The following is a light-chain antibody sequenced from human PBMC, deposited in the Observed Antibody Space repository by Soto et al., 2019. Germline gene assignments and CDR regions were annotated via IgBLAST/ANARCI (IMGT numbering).Light chain of an antibody. Sequence: QSVLTQPASVSGSPGQSITISCTGTSSDVGGYNYVSWYQQHPGKAPKLMIYEVSNRPSGVSNRFSGSKSGNTASLTISGLQAEDGADYYCSSYTSSSPYVLGTGTKVTVL. V-gene: IGLV2-14*01. CDR2: EVS. J-gene: IGLJ1*01. CDR1: SSDVGGYNY. CDR3: SSYTSSSPYV.